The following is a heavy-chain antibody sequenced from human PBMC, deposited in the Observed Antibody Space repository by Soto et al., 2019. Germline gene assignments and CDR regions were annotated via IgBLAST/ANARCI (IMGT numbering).Heavy chain of an antibody. CDR2: IYQSGVT. V-gene: IGHV4-59*04. CDR1: GGSISSYY. J-gene: IGHJ5*02. D-gene: IGHD6-19*01. Sequence: SETLTLTCTVSGGSISSYYWSWIRQPPGKALQWIGFIYQSGVTSYNPSLASRVSISLDRSNNQCSLKLKSVTAADTAVYFCAGMPYTSGLRFDPWGPGTLVTVSS. CDR3: AGMPYTSGLRFDP.